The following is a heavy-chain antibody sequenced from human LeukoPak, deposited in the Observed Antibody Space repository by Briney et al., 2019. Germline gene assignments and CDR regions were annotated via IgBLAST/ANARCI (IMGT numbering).Heavy chain of an antibody. D-gene: IGHD1-26*01. CDR2: ISSSSSYI. Sequence: GGSLRLSCAAPGFTFSSYSMNWVRQAPGKGLEWVSSISSSSSYIYYADSVKGRFTISRDNAKNSLYLQMNSLRAEDTAVYYCARVVASYPDYWGQGTLVTVSS. CDR1: GFTFSSYS. V-gene: IGHV3-21*01. CDR3: ARVVASYPDY. J-gene: IGHJ4*02.